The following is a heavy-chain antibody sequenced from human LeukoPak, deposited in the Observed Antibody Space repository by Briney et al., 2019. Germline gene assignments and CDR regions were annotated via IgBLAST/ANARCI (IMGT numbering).Heavy chain of an antibody. D-gene: IGHD3-22*01. Sequence: SETLSLTCTVSDYSISSGYYWGWIRQSPVKGLEWIGTIYHSGSTYYNPSLKSRVTISVDTSKNQFSLKLSSVTAADTAVYYCAGLTMIVVAADYWGQGTLVTVSS. CDR1: DYSISSGYY. CDR2: IYHSGST. CDR3: AGLTMIVVAADY. J-gene: IGHJ4*02. V-gene: IGHV4-38-2*02.